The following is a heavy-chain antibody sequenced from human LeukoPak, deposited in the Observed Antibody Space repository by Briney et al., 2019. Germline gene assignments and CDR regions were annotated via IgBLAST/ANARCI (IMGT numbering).Heavy chain of an antibody. J-gene: IGHJ4*02. CDR1: GYTFTGYY. CDR3: ARGPYDILTGYHTSFDY. CDR2: INPNSGGT. D-gene: IGHD3-9*01. Sequence: GASVKVSCTASGYTFTGYYMHWVRQAPGQGLEWMGWINPNSGGTNYAQKFQGRVTMTRDTSISTAYMELSRLRSDDTAVYYCARGPYDILTGYHTSFDYWGQGTLVTVSS. V-gene: IGHV1-2*02.